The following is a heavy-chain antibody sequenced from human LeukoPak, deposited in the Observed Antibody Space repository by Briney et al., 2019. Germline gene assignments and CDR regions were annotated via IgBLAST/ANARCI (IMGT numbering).Heavy chain of an antibody. CDR2: ISSSSSYI. CDR3: AELGITMIGGV. J-gene: IGHJ6*04. Sequence: PGGSLRLSCVVSGFTFSSYSVNWVRQPPGKGLEWVSYISSSSSYIHYADSVKGRFTISRDNAKKSLYLQMNSLRAEDTAVYYCAELGITMIGGVWGKGTTVTISS. D-gene: IGHD3-10*02. V-gene: IGHV3-21*01. CDR1: GFTFSSYS.